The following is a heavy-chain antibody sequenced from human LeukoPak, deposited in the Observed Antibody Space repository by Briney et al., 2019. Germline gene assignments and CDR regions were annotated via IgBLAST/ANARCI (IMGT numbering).Heavy chain of an antibody. CDR2: IHHSGTT. V-gene: IGHV4-39*07. D-gene: IGHD1-14*01. Sequence: PSETLSLTCTVSGGSISSSSYYWGWIRQPPGKGLEWIGSIHHSGTTYYNPSLKSRVTISVDTSKNQFSLKLSSVTAADTAVYYCARDPGEDWGQGTLVTVSS. J-gene: IGHJ4*02. CDR1: GGSISSSSYY. CDR3: ARDPGED.